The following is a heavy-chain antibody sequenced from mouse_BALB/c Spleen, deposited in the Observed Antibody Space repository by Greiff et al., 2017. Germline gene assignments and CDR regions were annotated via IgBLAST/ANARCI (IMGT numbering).Heavy chain of an antibody. D-gene: IGHD4-1*01. CDR2: IYPGNGDT. J-gene: IGHJ4*01. Sequence: QVQLQQPGAELVKPGASVKMSCKASGYTFTSYNMHWVKQTPGQGLEWIGAIYPGNGDTSYNQKFKGKATLTADKSSSTAYMQLSSLTSEDSAVYYCARDRTGTGYAMDYWGQGTSVTVSS. V-gene: IGHV1-12*01. CDR3: ARDRTGTGYAMDY. CDR1: GYTFTSYN.